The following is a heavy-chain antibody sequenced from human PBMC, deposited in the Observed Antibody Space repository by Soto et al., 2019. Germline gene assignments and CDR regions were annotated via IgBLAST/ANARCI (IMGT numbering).Heavy chain of an antibody. D-gene: IGHD1-26*01. CDR2: VIPTLGIA. CDR1: GGTFSSYI. CDR3: ARFPQTAIVGAAYFDY. Sequence: QVQLVQSGAEVKKPGSSVKVSCKASGGTFSSYIISWVRQAPGQGLEWMGRVIPTLGIANYAQKFQGRVTITADKSTSTAYMGLSSLRSEDTAVYYCARFPQTAIVGAAYFDYWGQGTLVTVSS. J-gene: IGHJ4*02. V-gene: IGHV1-69*02.